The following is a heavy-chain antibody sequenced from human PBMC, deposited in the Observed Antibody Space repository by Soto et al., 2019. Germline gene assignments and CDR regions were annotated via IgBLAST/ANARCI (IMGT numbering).Heavy chain of an antibody. J-gene: IGHJ6*02. CDR1: GFSFDTYV. CDR2: IWFDGSNK. Sequence: GGSLRLSCAASGFSFDTYVIHWVRQAPGKGLEWVALIWFDGSNKYYADSVRGRFTISRDNSKNMLFLQMNSLTADDTAVYYCARDXNAYSPLASDYYYGVDVWGQGTAVTVSS. CDR3: ARDXNAYSPLASDYYYGVDV. V-gene: IGHV3-33*01. D-gene: IGHD6-13*01.